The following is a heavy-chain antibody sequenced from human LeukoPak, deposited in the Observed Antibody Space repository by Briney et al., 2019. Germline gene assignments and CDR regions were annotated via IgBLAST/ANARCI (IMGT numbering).Heavy chain of an antibody. CDR1: GGSISSGGYY. V-gene: IGHV4-31*03. CDR3: ASSTSTGWECYFDY. Sequence: PSQTLSLTCTVSGGSISSGGYYWSWIRQHPGMGLEWIGYIYYSGSTYYNPSLKSRVTISVDTSKNQFSLKLSSVTAADTAVYYCASSTSTGWECYFDYWGQGTLVTVSS. J-gene: IGHJ4*02. CDR2: IYYSGST. D-gene: IGHD2-2*01.